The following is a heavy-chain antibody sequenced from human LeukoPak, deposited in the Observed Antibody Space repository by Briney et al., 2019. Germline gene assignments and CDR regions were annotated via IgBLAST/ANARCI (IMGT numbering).Heavy chain of an antibody. D-gene: IGHD3-16*02. CDR2: IWYDGSNK. CDR3: AREFWGSYRPFDY. J-gene: IGHJ4*02. V-gene: IGHV3-33*01. CDR1: GFTFSTYG. Sequence: RGSLRLSCAASGFTFSTYGIHWVRQAPGKGLEWVAVIWYDGSNKFYADSVKGRFTISRDNSKNTLYLQMNSLRAEDTAVYYCAREFWGSYRPFDYWGQGTLVTVSS.